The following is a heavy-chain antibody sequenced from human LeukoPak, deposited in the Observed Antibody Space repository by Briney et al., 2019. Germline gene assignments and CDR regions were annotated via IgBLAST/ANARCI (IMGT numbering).Heavy chain of an antibody. J-gene: IGHJ4*02. Sequence: PGGSLRLSCAASGFTFSSYGMHWVRQAPGKGLEWVAVISYDGSNKYYADSVKGRFTISRDNSKNTLYLQMNSLRAEDTAVYYCVKVGPLDQRDYWGQGTLVTVSS. V-gene: IGHV3-30*18. CDR2: ISYDGSNK. CDR1: GFTFSSYG. D-gene: IGHD1/OR15-1a*01. CDR3: VKVGPLDQRDY.